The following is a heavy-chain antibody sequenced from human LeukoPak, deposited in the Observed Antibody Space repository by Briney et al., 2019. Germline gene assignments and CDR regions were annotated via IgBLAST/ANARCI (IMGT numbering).Heavy chain of an antibody. D-gene: IGHD6-6*01. CDR1: GFTFSSYA. J-gene: IGHJ5*02. V-gene: IGHV3-30-3*01. CDR2: ISYDGSNK. CDR3: ARDSVEYSSSNWFDP. Sequence: PGGSLRLSCAASGFTFSSYAMHWVRQAPGKGLEWVAVISYDGSNKYYADSVKGRFTISRDNSKNTLYLQMNSLRAEDTAVYYCARDSVEYSSSNWFDPWGQGTLVTVSS.